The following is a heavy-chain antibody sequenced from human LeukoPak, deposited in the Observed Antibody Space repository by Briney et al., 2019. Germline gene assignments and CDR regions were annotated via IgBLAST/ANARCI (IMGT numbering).Heavy chain of an antibody. CDR3: ARDNYGDDVVIDY. Sequence: SETLSLTCTVSGDSISRYYWSWLRQPAGKGLEWFGRIYTSGSTNYNPSLKSRVTMSVDTSKDQFSLKLSSVTAADTAVNYCARDNYGDDVVIDYWGQGTLVTVS. CDR1: GDSISRYY. D-gene: IGHD4-17*01. CDR2: IYTSGST. V-gene: IGHV4-4*07. J-gene: IGHJ4*02.